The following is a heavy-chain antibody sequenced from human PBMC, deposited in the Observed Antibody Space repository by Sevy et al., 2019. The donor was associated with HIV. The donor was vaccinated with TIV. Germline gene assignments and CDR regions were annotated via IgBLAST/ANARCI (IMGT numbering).Heavy chain of an antibody. CDR1: GFTFDDYA. CDR3: AKDITWMGGSSGGMDV. Sequence: GGSLRLSCAASGFTFDDYAMHWVRQAPGKGLEWVSGISWNSGSIGYADSVKGRFTISRDNAKNSLYLQMNSLRAEDTALYYWAKDITWMGGSSGGMDVWGQGTTVTVSS. V-gene: IGHV3-9*01. J-gene: IGHJ6*02. D-gene: IGHD2-15*01. CDR2: ISWNSGSI.